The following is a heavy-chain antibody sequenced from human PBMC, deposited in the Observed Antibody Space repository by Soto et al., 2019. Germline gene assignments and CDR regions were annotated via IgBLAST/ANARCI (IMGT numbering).Heavy chain of an antibody. J-gene: IGHJ6*02. D-gene: IGHD2-21*02. V-gene: IGHV4-31*03. CDR2: IYYSGST. Sequence: QVQLQESGPGLVKPSQTLSLTCTVSGGSIGSGGYYWSWIRQHPGKGLEWIGYIYYSGSTYYNPSLKSRVTISVDTSKNQFSLKLSSVTAADTDVYYCAREAYCGGVCLSNYYYGMDVWGQGTMVTVSS. CDR1: GGSIGSGGYY. CDR3: AREAYCGGVCLSNYYYGMDV.